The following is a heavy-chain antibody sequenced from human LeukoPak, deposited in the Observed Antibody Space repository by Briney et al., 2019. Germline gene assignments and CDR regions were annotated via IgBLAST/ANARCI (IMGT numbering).Heavy chain of an antibody. CDR3: ARELGGYSYGYYYYYMDV. J-gene: IGHJ6*03. Sequence: PGGSLRLSCAASGFTFSSYCMSWVRQAPGKGLEWVASIKQDGSEKYYVDSVKGRFTISRDNAKNSLYLQMNSLRAEDTAVYYCARELGGYSYGYYYYYMDVWGKGTTVTVSS. CDR1: GFTFSSYC. V-gene: IGHV3-7*01. D-gene: IGHD5-18*01. CDR2: IKQDGSEK.